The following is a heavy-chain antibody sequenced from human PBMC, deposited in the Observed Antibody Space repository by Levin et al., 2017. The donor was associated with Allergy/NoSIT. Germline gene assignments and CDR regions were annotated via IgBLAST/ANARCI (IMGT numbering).Heavy chain of an antibody. D-gene: IGHD3-3*01. CDR2: IYWDDDT. CDR1: GFSLSTSGVG. Sequence: NGSGPTLVKPTQTLTLTCTFSGFSLSTSGVGVGWIRQPPGKALEWLALIYWDDDTRYSPSLKSRLTITKDTSKTQVVLTVTNMDPADTATYYCAHRLNDFWSGYYSGGEAAFDSWGQGTMVTVSS. CDR3: AHRLNDFWSGYYSGGEAAFDS. J-gene: IGHJ3*02. V-gene: IGHV2-5*02.